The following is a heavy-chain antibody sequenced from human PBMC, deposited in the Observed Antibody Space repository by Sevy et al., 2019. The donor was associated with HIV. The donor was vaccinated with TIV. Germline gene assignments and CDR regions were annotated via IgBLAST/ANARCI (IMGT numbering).Heavy chain of an antibody. CDR3: AKDIGATGIAVVAN. D-gene: IGHD6-19*01. V-gene: IGHV3-9*01. CDR1: GFTFDDFA. Sequence: GGSLRLSCAASGFTFDDFAMHWVRQVPGKGLEWVSGLNWDSGSVAYADSVKGRFTISRDKAKMALFLQMNSLRAEDTALYYCAKDIGATGIAVVANWGQGIQVTVSS. J-gene: IGHJ4*02. CDR2: LNWDSGSV.